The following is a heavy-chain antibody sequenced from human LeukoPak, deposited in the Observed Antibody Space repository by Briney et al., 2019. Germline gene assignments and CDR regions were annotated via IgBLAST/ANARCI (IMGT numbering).Heavy chain of an antibody. D-gene: IGHD3-10*01. CDR2: IYYSGST. CDR3: AKVGELFPYYYYMDV. J-gene: IGHJ6*03. CDR1: GGSISSSRYY. V-gene: IGHV4-39*01. Sequence: SETLSLTFTVCGGSISSSRYYWGWLRQPPGRGVEGVGSIYYSGSTYCNPSLKSRVTISVDTSKYHFSLKLSSVTAADTAVYYCAKVGELFPYYYYMDVWGKGATVTVSS.